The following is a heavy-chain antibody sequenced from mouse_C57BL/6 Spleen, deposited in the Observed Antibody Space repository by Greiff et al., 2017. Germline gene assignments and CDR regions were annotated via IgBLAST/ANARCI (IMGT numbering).Heavy chain of an antibody. J-gene: IGHJ2*01. V-gene: IGHV1-64*01. CDR3: ARFYYGYDVDY. D-gene: IGHD2-2*01. CDR2: IHPNSGST. CDR1: GYTFTSYW. Sequence: QVQLKQPGAELVKPGASVKLSCKASGYTFTSYWMHWVKQRPGQGLEWIGMIHPNSGSTNYNEKFKSKATLTVDKSSSTAYMQLSSLTSEDSAVYYCARFYYGYDVDYWGQGTTLTVSS.